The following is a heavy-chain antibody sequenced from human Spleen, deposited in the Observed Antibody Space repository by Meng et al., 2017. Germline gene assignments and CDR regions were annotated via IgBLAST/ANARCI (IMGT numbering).Heavy chain of an antibody. CDR3: AKYSSGPFDY. CDR2: INTNTGNP. V-gene: IGHV7-4-1*02. D-gene: IGHD6-19*01. Sequence: QMQLVQSGSELKKPGASVKFSCKASGYTFTSYTMEWGRQAPGQGLDWMGWINTNTGNPTYAQGFTGRFVFSLDTSVSTAYLQISSLKAEDTAVYYCAKYSSGPFDYWGQGILVTASS. CDR1: GYTFTSYT. J-gene: IGHJ4*02.